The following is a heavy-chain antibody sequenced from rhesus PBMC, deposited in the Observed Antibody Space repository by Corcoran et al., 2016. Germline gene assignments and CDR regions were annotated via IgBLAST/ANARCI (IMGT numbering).Heavy chain of an antibody. J-gene: IGHJ2*01. Sequence: EVQLLQSGAEVKRPGESLKISCKTSAYSFTSYLIRWFRQMPGKGPEWRGASDPSDSDIRYSPSFQGQVTISADKSISTAYLQWSSLKASDSATYYCARTYQGIWGPGTPITISS. D-gene: IGHD1-1*01. CDR3: ARTYQGI. CDR1: AYSFTSYL. CDR2: SDPSDSDI. V-gene: IGHV5-2*01.